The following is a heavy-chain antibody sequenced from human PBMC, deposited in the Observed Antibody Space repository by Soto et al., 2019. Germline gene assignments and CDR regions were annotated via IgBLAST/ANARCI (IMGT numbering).Heavy chain of an antibody. CDR1: GFNFGNYA. CDR3: TRYYYASSGYYVY. CDR2: IRSETYGGTP. V-gene: IGHV3-49*04. J-gene: IGHJ4*02. Sequence: HPGGSLRLSCTVSGFNFGNYAMSRVRQAPGKGPEWVGFIRSETYGGTPDYAASLRGRFTISRDGSKSIAYLEINSLQTDDTAVYYCTRYYYASSGYYVYWGQGTLVTVSS. D-gene: IGHD3-22*01.